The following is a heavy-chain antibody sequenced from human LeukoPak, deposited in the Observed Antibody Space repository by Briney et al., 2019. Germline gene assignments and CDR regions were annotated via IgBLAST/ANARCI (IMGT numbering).Heavy chain of an antibody. CDR1: GFTFVSYA. D-gene: IGHD5-18*01. CDR3: AKALDTYGYMRSDF. J-gene: IGHJ4*02. Sequence: PGGSLRLSCAASGFTFVSYAMTWVRQAPGKGLEWVSAINGGGDTTYYADPVKGRFTISRDKSKNTMYLQMNSLRAEDTALYYCAKALDTYGYMRSDFWGQGTLVNVSS. CDR2: INGGGDTT. V-gene: IGHV3-23*01.